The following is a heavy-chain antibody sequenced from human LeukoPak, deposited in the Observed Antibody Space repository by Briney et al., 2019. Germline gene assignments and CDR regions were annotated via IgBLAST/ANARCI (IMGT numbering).Heavy chain of an antibody. V-gene: IGHV3-30-3*01. CDR2: FSYDGSSK. CDR1: GFTFSSYA. J-gene: IGHJ4*02. Sequence: GGSLRLSCAASGFTFSSYAMHWVRQAPGTGLEWVTLFSYDGSSKYYADSVRGRFTISRDNSKNTLYLQMNSLRADDSAVYYCARGKGSESGYDYFLDYWGQGTLVTVSS. CDR3: ARGKGSESGYDYFLDY. D-gene: IGHD5-12*01.